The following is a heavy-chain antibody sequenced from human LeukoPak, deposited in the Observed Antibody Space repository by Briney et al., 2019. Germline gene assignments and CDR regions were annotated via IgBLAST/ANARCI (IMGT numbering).Heavy chain of an antibody. D-gene: IGHD6-13*01. CDR1: GYTFTSYD. V-gene: IGHV1-8*01. CDR2: MNPNSGNT. Sequence: GASVKVSCKASGYTFTSYDINWVRQATGQGLEWMGWMNPNSGNTGYAQKFQGRVTMTRDTSTSTVYMELSSLRSEDTAVYYCARVHTSIIAAAAKPQPAYYFDYWGQGTLVTVSS. CDR3: ARVHTSIIAAAAKPQPAYYFDY. J-gene: IGHJ4*02.